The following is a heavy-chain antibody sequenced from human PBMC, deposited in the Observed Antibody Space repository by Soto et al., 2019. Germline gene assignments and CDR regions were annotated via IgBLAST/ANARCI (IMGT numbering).Heavy chain of an antibody. D-gene: IGHD1-7*01. CDR1: GFTFDDYA. CDR2: ISWNSGSI. V-gene: IGHV3-9*01. CDR3: AKVHPLELPNYYFDY. J-gene: IGHJ4*02. Sequence: EVQLVESGGGLVQPGRSLRLSCAASGFTFDDYAMHWVRHAPGKGLEWVSGISWNSGSIGYADSVKGRFTISRDNAKSALSLQMTSLRAEDTALYYCAKVHPLELPNYYFDYWAQGTLVTVSS.